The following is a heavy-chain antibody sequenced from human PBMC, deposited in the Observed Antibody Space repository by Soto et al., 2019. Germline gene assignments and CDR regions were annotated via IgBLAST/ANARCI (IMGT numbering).Heavy chain of an antibody. V-gene: IGHV1-2*04. J-gene: IGHJ3*02. CDR3: AIDRSPGADDVFEI. Sequence: ASVKVSCKASGYTFTGYYMHWVRQAPGQGLEWMGWINPNSGGTNYAQKFQGWVTMTRDTSISTAYMELSRLRSDDTAVYYCAIDRSPGADDVFEIWGQGTMVTVSS. CDR1: GYTFTGYY. CDR2: INPNSGGT.